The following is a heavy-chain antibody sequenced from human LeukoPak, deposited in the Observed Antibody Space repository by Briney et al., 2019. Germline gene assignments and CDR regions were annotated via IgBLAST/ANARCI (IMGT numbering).Heavy chain of an antibody. CDR3: ARSPPYYDPYYFDY. Sequence: PSETLSLTCTVSGGSISSSSYYWGWIRQPPGKGLEWIGSIYYSGSTYYNPSLKSRVTISVDTSKNQFSLKLSSVTAADTAVYYCARSPPYYDPYYFDYWGQGTLVTVSS. V-gene: IGHV4-39*07. CDR1: GGSISSSSYY. D-gene: IGHD3-22*01. CDR2: IYYSGST. J-gene: IGHJ4*02.